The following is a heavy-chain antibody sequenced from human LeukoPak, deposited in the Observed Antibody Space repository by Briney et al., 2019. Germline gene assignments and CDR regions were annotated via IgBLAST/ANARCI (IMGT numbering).Heavy chain of an antibody. CDR1: GFTVSSNY. V-gene: IGHV3-53*01. J-gene: IGHJ4*02. Sequence: GGSLRLSCAASGFTVSSNYMSWVRQAPGKGLEWVSVIYSGGSTYYADSVKGRFTISRDNSKNTLYLQMNSLRAEDTAVYYCAKDSVYYDSSPGYWGQGTLVTVSS. CDR3: AKDSVYYDSSPGY. D-gene: IGHD3-22*01. CDR2: IYSGGST.